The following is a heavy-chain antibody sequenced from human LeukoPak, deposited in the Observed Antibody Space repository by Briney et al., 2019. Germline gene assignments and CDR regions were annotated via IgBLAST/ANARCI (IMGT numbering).Heavy chain of an antibody. Sequence: PGGSLRLSCSASGFTFSTYTMNWVRQAPGKGLEWVSSISDNSYYIYYADSVKGRFTISRDNANNSLYLHMNSLRAEDTAVYYCARDLGSGYDGGFDYWGQGTLVTVPS. CDR2: ISDNSYYI. CDR1: GFTFSTYT. D-gene: IGHD5-12*01. V-gene: IGHV3-21*04. CDR3: ARDLGSGYDGGFDY. J-gene: IGHJ4*02.